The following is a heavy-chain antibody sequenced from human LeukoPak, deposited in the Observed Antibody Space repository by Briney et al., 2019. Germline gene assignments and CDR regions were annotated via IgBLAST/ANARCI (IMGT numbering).Heavy chain of an antibody. CDR3: AVFVVDSWTRSLDYYYYMDV. CDR1: GYTFTSYG. Sequence: ASVKVSCKASGYTFTSYGISWVRQAPGQGLEWMGWISANNGNTNYAQKLQGRVTMTTDASTSTAYMELRSLRSDDTAVYYCAVFVVDSWTRSLDYYYYMDVWGKGTTVTVSS. V-gene: IGHV1-18*01. CDR2: ISANNGNT. J-gene: IGHJ6*03. D-gene: IGHD2-15*01.